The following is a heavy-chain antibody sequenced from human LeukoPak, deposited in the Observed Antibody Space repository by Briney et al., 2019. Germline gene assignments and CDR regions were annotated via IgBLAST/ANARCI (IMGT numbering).Heavy chain of an antibody. CDR3: ARRKIRYSSSPDAFDI. V-gene: IGHV4-39*01. CDR1: GGSISSSSYY. J-gene: IGHJ3*02. Sequence: SETLSLTCTVSGGSISSSSYYWGWIRQPPGKGLEWIGSIYYSGSTYYNPSLKSRVTISVDTSKNQFSLKLSSVTAADTAVYYCARRKIRYSSSPDAFDIWGQGTMVTVSS. CDR2: IYYSGST. D-gene: IGHD6-6*01.